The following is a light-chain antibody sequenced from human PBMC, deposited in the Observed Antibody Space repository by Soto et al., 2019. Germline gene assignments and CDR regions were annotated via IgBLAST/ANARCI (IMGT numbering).Light chain of an antibody. CDR1: QSIDNY. Sequence: DIQMTQSPSSLSASVGDRVTITCRASQSIDNYLNWYQQKSGKAPQLLIYSASHLQSGVPSRFSGGGYGTDFILTISSRQPEDSAIYFCQQSITAPLTFGGGTKVEIK. CDR2: SAS. V-gene: IGKV1-39*01. J-gene: IGKJ4*01. CDR3: QQSITAPLT.